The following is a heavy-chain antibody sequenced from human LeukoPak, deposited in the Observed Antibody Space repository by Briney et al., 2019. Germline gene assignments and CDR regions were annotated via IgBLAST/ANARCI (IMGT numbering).Heavy chain of an antibody. CDR3: AKEQRGHFVVVTAILDY. V-gene: IGHV3-30*18. Sequence: PGRSLRLSCAASGSTFSSYGMHWVRQAPGKGLEWVAVISYDGSEKYYEDSVKGRFTISRDNSKNTLYLQMNSLRAEDTAVYYCAKEQRGHFVVVTAILDYWGQGALVTVSS. CDR1: GSTFSSYG. J-gene: IGHJ4*02. CDR2: ISYDGSEK. D-gene: IGHD2-21*02.